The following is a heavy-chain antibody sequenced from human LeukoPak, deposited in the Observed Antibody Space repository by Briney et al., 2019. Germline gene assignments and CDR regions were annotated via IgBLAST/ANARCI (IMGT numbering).Heavy chain of an antibody. V-gene: IGHV1-2*02. J-gene: IGHJ4*02. CDR1: GYTFTGYY. Sequence: ASVKVSCKASGYTFTGYYMHWVRQAPGHGLEWMGWINPNRGTTKYAQKFQGRVTMTGDTSISTASMELTRLRSDDTVVYYCARDHTYSSNWSFEYWGQGTLVTVSS. D-gene: IGHD6-13*01. CDR3: ARDHTYSSNWSFEY. CDR2: INPNRGTT.